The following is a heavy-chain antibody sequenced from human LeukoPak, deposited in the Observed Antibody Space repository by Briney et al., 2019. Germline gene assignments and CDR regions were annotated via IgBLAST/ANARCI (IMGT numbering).Heavy chain of an antibody. Sequence: GGTLRLSCVASGFTFSDYYMSWIREAAGQGLEWVSYISSSGSTIYYADSLKSPFTISRDNAKNSLYLQMNSLRAEDTAVYYCARDPYYYGSGSYYIPYYFDYWGQGTLVTVSS. V-gene: IGHV3-11*01. CDR2: ISSSGSTI. J-gene: IGHJ4*02. D-gene: IGHD3-10*01. CDR1: GFTFSDYY. CDR3: ARDPYYYGSGSYYIPYYFDY.